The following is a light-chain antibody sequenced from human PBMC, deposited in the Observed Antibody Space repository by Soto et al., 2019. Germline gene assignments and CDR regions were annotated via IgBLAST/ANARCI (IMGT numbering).Light chain of an antibody. J-gene: IGKJ1*01. CDR1: QSIDVW. CDR2: KAS. V-gene: IGKV1-5*03. Sequence: DIQVTQSPSTLAASVGDRVTITCRATQSIDVWLAWYQQKPGEAPKLLMSKASSLESGVPSRCSGSGSGTESALTISSLQPDDFAFYYCQNYSGYPTFGQGTKVDIK. CDR3: QNYSGYPT.